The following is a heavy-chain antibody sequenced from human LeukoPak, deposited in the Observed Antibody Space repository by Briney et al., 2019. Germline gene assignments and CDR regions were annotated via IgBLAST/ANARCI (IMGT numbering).Heavy chain of an antibody. Sequence: ASVKVSCKASGYMFTGYYMHWVRQAPGQGLEWMGWINPNSGGTNYAQKFQGRVTMTRDTSISTAYMELSSLRSDDTAVYYRARGYCSGDCFTLFDYWGQGTLSPSPQ. CDR2: INPNSGGT. J-gene: IGHJ4*02. D-gene: IGHD2-21*02. CDR3: ARGYCSGDCFTLFDY. V-gene: IGHV1-2*02. CDR1: GYMFTGYY.